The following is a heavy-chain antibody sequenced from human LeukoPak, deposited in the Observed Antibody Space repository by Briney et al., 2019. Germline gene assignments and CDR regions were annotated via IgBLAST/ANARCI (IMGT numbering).Heavy chain of an antibody. CDR1: GFTFSSYA. CDR2: ISGSGGST. V-gene: IGHV3-23*01. D-gene: IGHD2-2*01. CDR3: ARITLFGPAADIDY. Sequence: PGGSLRLSCAASGFTFSSYAMSWVRQAPGKGLEWVSAISGSGGSTYYADSVKGRFTISRDNSKNTLYLQMNSLRAEDTAVYYCARITLFGPAADIDYWGQGTLVTVSS. J-gene: IGHJ4*02.